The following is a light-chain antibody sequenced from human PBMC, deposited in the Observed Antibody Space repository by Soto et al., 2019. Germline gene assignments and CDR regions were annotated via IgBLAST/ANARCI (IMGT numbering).Light chain of an antibody. CDR2: RNN. Sequence: QSVLTQPPSASGTPGQGLIISCSGSSSNIGSNYVYWYQQLPGTAPKLLIYRNNQRPSGVPDRFSGSKSGTSASLAISGLRSEDEADYYCAAWDDSLSGGGFGGGTKLTVL. CDR3: AAWDDSLSGGG. J-gene: IGLJ3*02. V-gene: IGLV1-47*01. CDR1: SSNIGSNY.